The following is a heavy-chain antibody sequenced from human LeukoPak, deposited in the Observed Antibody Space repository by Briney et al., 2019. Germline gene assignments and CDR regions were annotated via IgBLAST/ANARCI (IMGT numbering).Heavy chain of an antibody. CDR1: GYTFSDYG. Sequence: GASVKVSCKASGYTFSDYGINWVRQAPGQGLGGMGWISVYDGKTNDLQRLQGRVTMTTDTSTSTSYMELRSLKSDDAAVYYCARDYCRGDGCHHALGYWGQGTLVTVSS. J-gene: IGHJ4*02. CDR3: ARDYCRGDGCHHALGY. D-gene: IGHD2-21*01. V-gene: IGHV1-18*01. CDR2: ISVYDGKT.